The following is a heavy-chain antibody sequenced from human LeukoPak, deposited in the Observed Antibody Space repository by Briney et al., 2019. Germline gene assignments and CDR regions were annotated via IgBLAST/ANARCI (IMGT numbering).Heavy chain of an antibody. CDR1: GYTFTSYA. V-gene: IGHV1-2*02. D-gene: IGHD3-10*01. CDR2: INPNSGGT. CDR3: ARANMVRGVGLFFDRNWFDP. J-gene: IGHJ5*02. Sequence: ASVKVSCKASGYTFTSYAIHWVRQAPGQGLEWMGWINPNSGGTNYAQKFQGRVTMTRDTSISTAYMELSGLRSDDTAVYYCARANMVRGVGLFFDRNWFDPWGQGTLVTVSS.